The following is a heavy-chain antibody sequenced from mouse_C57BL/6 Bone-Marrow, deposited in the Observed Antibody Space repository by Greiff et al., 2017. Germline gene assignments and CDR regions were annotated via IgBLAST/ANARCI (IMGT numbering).Heavy chain of an antibody. Sequence: VKLMESGPELVKPGASVKISCKASGYAFSSSWMNWVKQRPGKGLEWIGRIYPGDGDTNYNGKFKGKATLTADKSSSTAYMQLSSLTSEDSAVYFCARSLWSYAMDYWGQGTSVTVSS. CDR1: GYAFSSSW. CDR2: IYPGDGDT. V-gene: IGHV1-82*01. CDR3: ARSLWSYAMDY. D-gene: IGHD1-1*02. J-gene: IGHJ4*01.